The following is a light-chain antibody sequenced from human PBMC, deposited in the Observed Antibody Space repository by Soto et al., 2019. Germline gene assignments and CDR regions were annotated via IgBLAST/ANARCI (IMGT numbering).Light chain of an antibody. CDR3: QQYANSRT. Sequence: EIVLTQSPGTLSVSPGERATLSCRASQSLNSNSLAWYQQKPGQAPRLLIYNAYNRASGIPDRFSGSGSGTDFTLSISGLEPEDFAVYFCQQYANSRTFGQGTKVDIK. CDR2: NAY. J-gene: IGKJ1*01. CDR1: QSLNSNS. V-gene: IGKV3-20*01.